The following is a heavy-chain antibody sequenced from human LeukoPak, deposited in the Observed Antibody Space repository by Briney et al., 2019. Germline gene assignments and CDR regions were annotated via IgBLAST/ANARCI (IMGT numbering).Heavy chain of an antibody. CDR3: ARETPHYYYYYGMDV. V-gene: IGHV1-2*06. Sequence: ASVKVSCKASGYTFTGYYMHWVRQAPGQGLEWMGRINPNSGGTNYAQKFQGRVTMTRDTSISTAYMELSRLRSDDTAVYYCARETPHYYYYYGMDVWGQGTTVTVSS. CDR1: GYTFTGYY. CDR2: INPNSGGT. J-gene: IGHJ6*02.